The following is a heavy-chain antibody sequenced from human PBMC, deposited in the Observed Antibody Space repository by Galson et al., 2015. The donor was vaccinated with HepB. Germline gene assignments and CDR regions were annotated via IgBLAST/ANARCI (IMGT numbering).Heavy chain of an antibody. CDR3: ARPSSGWYGGGYFDY. D-gene: IGHD6-19*01. CDR1: GFAFSSCA. V-gene: IGHV3-30*04. CDR2: MSYDGSSK. Sequence: SLRLSCAASGFAFSSCAMHWVRQAPGKGLEWVAVMSYDGSSKYYADSVRGRFTVSRDNSKNTLYLQMNSLRAEDTAVYYCARPSSGWYGGGYFDYWGQGTLVTVSS. J-gene: IGHJ4*02.